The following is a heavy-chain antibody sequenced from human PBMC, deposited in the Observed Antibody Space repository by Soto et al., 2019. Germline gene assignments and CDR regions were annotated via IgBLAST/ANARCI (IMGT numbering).Heavy chain of an antibody. J-gene: IGHJ3*01. CDR1: GFTFSSFS. Sequence: EVQLVESGGGLVQPGGSLRLSCAASGFTFSSFSMNWVRQAPGKGLEWVSHISGSSNSIYYADSVKGRFTISRDDAKDSQYLQMISLRDEDTAIYYCARTRTRGVALAGYAFEVCGHGTVVTVSS. V-gene: IGHV3-48*02. D-gene: IGHD6-19*01. CDR2: ISGSSNSI. CDR3: ARTRTRGVALAGYAFEV.